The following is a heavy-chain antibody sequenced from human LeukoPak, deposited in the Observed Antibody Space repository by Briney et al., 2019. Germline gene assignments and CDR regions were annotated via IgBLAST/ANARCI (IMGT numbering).Heavy chain of an antibody. D-gene: IGHD2/OR15-2a*01. J-gene: IGHJ3*02. CDR3: ARDQYYAFDI. CDR1: GFTFSRYS. Sequence: GGSLRLSCAAAGFTFSRYSMNWVRQAPGKGLEWISHISSDSTTYLAGSVKGRFTISRDNAKNLLSLQMNSLRAENTAVYYCARDQYYAFDIWGQGTMVTVSS. V-gene: IGHV3-48*01. CDR2: ISSDSTT.